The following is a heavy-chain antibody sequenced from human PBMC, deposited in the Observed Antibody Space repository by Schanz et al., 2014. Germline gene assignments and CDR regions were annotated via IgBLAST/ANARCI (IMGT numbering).Heavy chain of an antibody. D-gene: IGHD6-19*01. J-gene: IGHJ4*02. CDR2: ISAYNGNT. CDR1: GGTFSSYT. Sequence: QLQLVQSGAEVKKPGSSVKVSCKLSGGTFSSYTISWMRQAPGQGLEWMGWISAYNGNTNYAQKLQGRVTMTTDTSTSTAYMELRSLRSDDTAVYYCARGGYSSGWYDRDIAHFDYWGQGTLATVSS. V-gene: IGHV1-18*01. CDR3: ARGGYSSGWYDRDIAHFDY.